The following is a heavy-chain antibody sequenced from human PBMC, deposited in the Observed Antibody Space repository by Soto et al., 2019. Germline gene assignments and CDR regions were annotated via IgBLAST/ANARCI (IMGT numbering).Heavy chain of an antibody. CDR1: GGTFSSYA. CDR2: IIPIFGTA. Sequence: QVQLVQSGAEVKKPGSSVKVSCKASGGTFSSYAISWVRQAPGQGLEWIGGIIPIFGTANYAQKFQGRVTITADKSTSTAYMELSSLRSEDTAVYYCALKYYYDSSGYSYGMDVWGQGTTVTVSS. J-gene: IGHJ6*02. V-gene: IGHV1-69*06. CDR3: ALKYYYDSSGYSYGMDV. D-gene: IGHD3-22*01.